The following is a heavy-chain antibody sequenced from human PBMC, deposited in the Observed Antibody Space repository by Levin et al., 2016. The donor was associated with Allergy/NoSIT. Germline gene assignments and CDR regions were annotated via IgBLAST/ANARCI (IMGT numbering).Heavy chain of an antibody. J-gene: IGHJ4*02. CDR1: DFSVSSNH. CDR2: IEDDGDI. D-gene: IGHD1-26*01. Sequence: GGSLRLSCAASDFSVSSNHMNWVRQTPGKGLEWVSVIEDDGDIFYRDSVEGRFTVSRDNSKNTLYLLMNSLRAEDTAVYYCASQSSGSYWGQGTLVTVSS. CDR3: ASQSSGSY. V-gene: IGHV3-53*01.